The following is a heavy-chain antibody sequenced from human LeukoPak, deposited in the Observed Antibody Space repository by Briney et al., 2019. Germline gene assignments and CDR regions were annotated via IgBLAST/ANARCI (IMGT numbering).Heavy chain of an antibody. CDR3: ARTDSSWYFWFDP. D-gene: IGHD6-13*01. J-gene: IGHJ5*02. Sequence: GGSLRLSCAASGFTFSSYAMHWVRQAPGKGLEWVSVIYSGGSTYYADSVKGRFTISRDNSKNTLYLQMNSLRAEDTAVYYCARTDSSWYFWFDPWGQGTLVTVSS. CDR1: GFTFSSYA. V-gene: IGHV3-53*01. CDR2: IYSGGST.